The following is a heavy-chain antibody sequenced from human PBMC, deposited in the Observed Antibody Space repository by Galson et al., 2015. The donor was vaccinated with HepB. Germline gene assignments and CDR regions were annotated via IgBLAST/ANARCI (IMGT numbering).Heavy chain of an antibody. Sequence: SVKVSCKASGYTFTSYGITWVRQAPGRGLEWMGWINAYIGKSNYAQNLQDRVTMTTDTSTSTAYMELRSLRSDDTAVYYCARGAYLDVWGKGTTVTVSS. CDR1: GYTFTSYG. CDR2: INAYIGKS. CDR3: ARGAYLDV. V-gene: IGHV1-18*01. J-gene: IGHJ6*03.